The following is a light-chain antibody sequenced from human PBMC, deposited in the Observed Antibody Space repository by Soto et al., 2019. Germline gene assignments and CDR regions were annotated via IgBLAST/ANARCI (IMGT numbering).Light chain of an antibody. V-gene: IGKV3-11*01. CDR3: QQYGTSPPYT. CDR1: QSVSSY. CDR2: DAS. J-gene: IGKJ2*01. Sequence: EIVFTQAAATLSLSPWEIATLSFMASQSVSSYLAWYQQRPGQAPRLLIYDASNRATGIPARFSGSGSGTDFTLTISRLEPEDFAVYYCQQYGTSPPYTFGQGTKVE.